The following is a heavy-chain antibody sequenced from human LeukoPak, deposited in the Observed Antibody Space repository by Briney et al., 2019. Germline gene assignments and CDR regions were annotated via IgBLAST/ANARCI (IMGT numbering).Heavy chain of an antibody. CDR3: ARDRGSYDSSGYYSEYFQH. D-gene: IGHD3-22*01. J-gene: IGHJ1*01. CDR1: GFTFSSYS. CDR2: ISSSSSYI. V-gene: IGHV3-21*01. Sequence: GGSLRLSCAASGFTFSSYSMNWVRLAPGKGLEWVSSISSSSSYIYYADSVKGRFTISRDNAKNSLYLQMNSLRAEDTAVYYCARDRGSYDSSGYYSEYFQHWGQGTLVTVSS.